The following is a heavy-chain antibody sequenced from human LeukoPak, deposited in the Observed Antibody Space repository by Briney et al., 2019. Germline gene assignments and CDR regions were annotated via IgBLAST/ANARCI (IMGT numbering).Heavy chain of an antibody. V-gene: IGHV3-33*08. CDR1: GFTFSSFS. D-gene: IGHD3-10*01. Sequence: GGSLRLSCAATGFTFSSFSMHWVRQAPGKGLEWVAVIWYDGSNKYYADSVKGRFTISRDNSKNTLYLQMNSLRAEDTAVYYCARAGEGSPYYYYGMDVWGQGTTVTVSS. CDR2: IWYDGSNK. J-gene: IGHJ6*02. CDR3: ARAGEGSPYYYYGMDV.